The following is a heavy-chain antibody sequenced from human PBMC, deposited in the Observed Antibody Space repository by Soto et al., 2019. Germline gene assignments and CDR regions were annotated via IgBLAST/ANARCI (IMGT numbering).Heavy chain of an antibody. CDR3: ARSEFGVLHPGPNKHNYYDYGMDV. CDR2: IIPIFGTA. J-gene: IGHJ6*02. CDR1: GGTFSSYA. Sequence: SVKVXCKASGGTFSSYAISWVRQAPGQGLEWMGGIIPIFGTANYAQKFQGRVTITADESTSTAYMELSSLRSEDTAVYYCARSEFGVLHPGPNKHNYYDYGMDVWGQGSTVTVAS. V-gene: IGHV1-69*13. D-gene: IGHD3-10*01.